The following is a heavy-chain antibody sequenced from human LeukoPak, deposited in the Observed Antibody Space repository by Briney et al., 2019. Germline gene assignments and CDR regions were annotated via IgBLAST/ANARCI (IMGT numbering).Heavy chain of an antibody. V-gene: IGHV3-11*01. CDR1: GFTFSDYY. CDR2: ISSSGSTI. J-gene: IGHJ6*02. CDR3: ARGYGSGSYSYYYGMDV. D-gene: IGHD3-10*01. Sequence: TGGSLRLSCAASGFTFSDYYMSWIRQAPGKGLEWVSYISSSGSTIYYADSVKGRFTISRDNAKNSLYLQMNSLRAEDTAVYYCARGYGSGSYSYYYGMDVWGQGTTVTVSS.